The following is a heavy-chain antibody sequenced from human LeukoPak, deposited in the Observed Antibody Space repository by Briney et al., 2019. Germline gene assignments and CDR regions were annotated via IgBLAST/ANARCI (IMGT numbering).Heavy chain of an antibody. CDR2: ISSSSSTI. V-gene: IGHV3-48*04. Sequence: GGSLRLSCAASGFTFSSYSMNWVRQAPGKGLEWVSYISSSSSTIYYADSVKGRFTISRDNAKNSLYLQMNSLRAEDTAVYYCASPPQYYYGSGGYWGQGTLVTVSS. J-gene: IGHJ4*02. CDR3: ASPPQYYYGSGGY. D-gene: IGHD3-10*01. CDR1: GFTFSSYS.